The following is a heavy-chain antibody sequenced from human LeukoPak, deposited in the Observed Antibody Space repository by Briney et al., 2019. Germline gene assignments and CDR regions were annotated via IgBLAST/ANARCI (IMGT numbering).Heavy chain of an antibody. CDR2: INPNSGGT. CDR1: GYTFTGYY. V-gene: IGHV1-2*02. CDR3: ARAGVGPHRPYYYYYMDV. Sequence: ASVKVSCKASGYTFTGYYMHWVRQAPGQGLEWMGWINPNSGGTNYAQKFQGRVTMTRDMSTSTVYMELSSLRSEDTAVYYCARAGVGPHRPYYYYYMDVWGKGTTVTASS. J-gene: IGHJ6*03. D-gene: IGHD3-3*01.